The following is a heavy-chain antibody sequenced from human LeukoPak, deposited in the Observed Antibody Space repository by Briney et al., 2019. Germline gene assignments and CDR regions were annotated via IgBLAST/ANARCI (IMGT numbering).Heavy chain of an antibody. CDR2: IYPGDSDT. CDR3: ARPGRIYYDRGPYDAFDI. Sequence: GESLKISCKGSGYSFTSYWIGWVRQMPGKGLEWMGIIYPGDSDTRYSPSFQGQVTISADKSISTAYLRWSSLKASDTAMYYCARPGRIYYDRGPYDAFDIWGQGTMVTVSS. D-gene: IGHD3-10*02. J-gene: IGHJ3*02. V-gene: IGHV5-51*01. CDR1: GYSFTSYW.